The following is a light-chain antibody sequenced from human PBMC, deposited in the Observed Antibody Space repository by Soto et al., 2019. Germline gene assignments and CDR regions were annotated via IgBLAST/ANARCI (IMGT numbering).Light chain of an antibody. CDR3: QHSFNTPPYT. CDR2: TAS. J-gene: IGKJ2*01. V-gene: IGKV1-39*01. Sequence: DIQMTQSPSSLSAVVGDRVSITCRSSQGIATYLNWYQQKPGKAPRPLIYTASTLESGVPSRFSGNGSVTDFTLPISSVQPEDFATYYCQHSFNTPPYTFGQGTKLEI. CDR1: QGIATY.